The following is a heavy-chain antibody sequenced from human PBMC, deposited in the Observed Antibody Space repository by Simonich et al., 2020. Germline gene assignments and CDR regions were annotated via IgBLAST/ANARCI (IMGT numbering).Heavy chain of an antibody. CDR1: GVTFSSYG. J-gene: IGHJ4*02. Sequence: QVQLVESGGGVVRPGRSLRLSCAASGVTFSSYGVHWVRQAPDKVLEGVTVIWYDGSNKYYADSVKGRVTSSRDNSKNTLYLQMNSLRAEDTAVYYCARGPVYGSGSHIFDYWGQGTLVTVSS. CDR3: ARGPVYGSGSHIFDY. CDR2: IWYDGSNK. D-gene: IGHD3-10*01. V-gene: IGHV3-33*01.